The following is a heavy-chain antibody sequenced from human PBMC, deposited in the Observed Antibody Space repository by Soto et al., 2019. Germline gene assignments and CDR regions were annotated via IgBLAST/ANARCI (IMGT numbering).Heavy chain of an antibody. D-gene: IGHD1-26*01. CDR2: IKEDGSEK. Sequence: EVQLVESGGGLVQPGGYLRLSCTVSGFTFSSYWMNWVRQAPGKGLEWVGNIKEDGSEKFYVDSVKGRFTISRDNAKNSLYLDMNSLRVEDTAIYFCARDFGGPWGQGTLVTVSS. CDR3: ARDFGGP. J-gene: IGHJ5*02. CDR1: GFTFSSYW. V-gene: IGHV3-7*05.